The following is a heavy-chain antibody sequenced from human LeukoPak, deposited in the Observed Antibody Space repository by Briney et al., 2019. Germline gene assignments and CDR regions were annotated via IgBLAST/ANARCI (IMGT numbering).Heavy chain of an antibody. J-gene: IGHJ4*02. Sequence: GGSLRLSCAASGFTFSSYAMGWVRQAPGKGLEWVSAITGSGGGTYYADSVKGRFTISRDNSKNTLYLQMNSLRAEDTAVYYCAKWGDYDVLTGYYDPDYWGQGTLVTVSS. D-gene: IGHD3-9*01. V-gene: IGHV3-23*01. CDR3: AKWGDYDVLTGYYDPDY. CDR1: GFTFSSYA. CDR2: ITGSGGGT.